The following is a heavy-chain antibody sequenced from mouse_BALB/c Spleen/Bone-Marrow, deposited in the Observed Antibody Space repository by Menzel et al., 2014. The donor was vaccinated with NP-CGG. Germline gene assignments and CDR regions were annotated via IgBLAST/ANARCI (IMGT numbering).Heavy chain of an antibody. Sequence: LQQSGAELVRPGASVKLSCKASGYTFTSYWMHWVKQRHGQGLEWIGNIYPGSGSTNYDEKFKSKGTLTVDTSSSTAFMRLSSLTSEDSAVYYCTSEGWLRYFDYWGQGTTLTVSS. D-gene: IGHD2-2*01. CDR3: TSEGWLRYFDY. CDR2: IYPGSGST. V-gene: IGHV1S22*01. J-gene: IGHJ2*01. CDR1: GYTFTSYW.